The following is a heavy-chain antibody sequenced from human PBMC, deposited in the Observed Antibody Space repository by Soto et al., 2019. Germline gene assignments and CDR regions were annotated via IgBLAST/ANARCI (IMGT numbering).Heavy chain of an antibody. CDR3: ARDGYDGSGSPYPAY. J-gene: IGHJ4*02. V-gene: IGHV4-59*01. CDR1: GGAMIEYV. D-gene: IGHD3-10*01. Sequence: SETLSLACSVSGGAMIEYVWICIRQSPGKGLEWIGYIYYLGSTDYNPSLKSRVTISVDTSKRQFSLRLTSVTAADTAVYYCARDGYDGSGSPYPAYWGPGTQVTVSS. CDR2: IYYLGST.